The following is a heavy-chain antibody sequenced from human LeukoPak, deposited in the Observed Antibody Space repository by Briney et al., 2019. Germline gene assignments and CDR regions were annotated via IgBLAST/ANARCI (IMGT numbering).Heavy chain of an antibody. J-gene: IGHJ4*02. CDR1: GFSFITYW. CDR2: IKQDGSEK. CDR3: ARDRHDYTHYFDY. V-gene: IGHV3-7*01. D-gene: IGHD4-11*01. Sequence: GGSLRLSCAASGFSFITYWMSWVRQAPGKGLEWVANIKQDGSEKYYVDSVRGRFTISRDNAKNSLYLQMNSLRAEDTAVYYCARDRHDYTHYFDYWGQGTLVTVSS.